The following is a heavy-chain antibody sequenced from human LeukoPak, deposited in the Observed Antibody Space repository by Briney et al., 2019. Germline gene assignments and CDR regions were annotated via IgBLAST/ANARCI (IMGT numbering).Heavy chain of an antibody. J-gene: IGHJ4*02. D-gene: IGHD2-15*01. CDR1: GFTFSSYA. CDR2: ISGSGGST. V-gene: IGHV3-23*01. CDR3: AKRQCNGGSCFYIDY. Sequence: GGSLRLSCAAPGFTFSSYAMSWVRQAPGKGLEWVSVISGSGGSTYYADSVKGRFTISRDNSKNTLYLQMNSLRAEDSAVYYCAKRQCNGGSCFYIDYWGQGTLVTVSS.